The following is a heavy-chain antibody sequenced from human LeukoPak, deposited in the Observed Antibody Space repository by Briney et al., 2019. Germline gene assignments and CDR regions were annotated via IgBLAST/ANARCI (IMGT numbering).Heavy chain of an antibody. CDR1: GGSISSYY. D-gene: IGHD6-13*01. CDR3: ARDASSPTHNFDY. V-gene: IGHV4-4*07. J-gene: IGHJ4*02. Sequence: SETLSLTCTVSGGSISSYYWSWIRQSAGKGLEWIGRIYSSGSTNYNPSLKSRVTMSVDTSKNQFSLNQSSVTAADTAVYYCARDASSPTHNFDYWGQGTLVTVSS. CDR2: IYSSGST.